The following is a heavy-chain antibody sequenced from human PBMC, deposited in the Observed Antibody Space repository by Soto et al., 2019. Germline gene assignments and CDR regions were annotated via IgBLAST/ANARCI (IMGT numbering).Heavy chain of an antibody. CDR3: ARGQEGVVATH. CDR1: GGSLNGYY. D-gene: IGHD5-12*01. CDR2: IKDGGRT. Sequence: QVQLQQWGAGLLKPSETLSLNCAVNGGSLNGYYWSWIRQPPGKGLEWIGEIKDGGRTNYSPSLKSRATISSDTSNNQFSLRLYSVTAADTGVYYCARGQEGVVATHWDQGTLVTVSS. V-gene: IGHV4-34*01. J-gene: IGHJ4*02.